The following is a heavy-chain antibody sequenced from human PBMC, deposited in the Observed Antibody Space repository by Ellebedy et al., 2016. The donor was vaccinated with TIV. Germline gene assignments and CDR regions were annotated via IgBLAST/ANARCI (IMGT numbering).Heavy chain of an antibody. Sequence: GESLKISCAASGFTFNTYSMTWVRQAPGKGLEWVASISSSNRYIIYADSVKGRFTISRDNVNSSLFLEMNSLRAEDTTVYYCARGVGSGWYRHYYGMDVWGQGTTVTVSS. J-gene: IGHJ6*02. CDR2: ISSSNRYI. CDR3: ARGVGSGWYRHYYGMDV. CDR1: GFTFNTYS. V-gene: IGHV3-21*01. D-gene: IGHD6-19*01.